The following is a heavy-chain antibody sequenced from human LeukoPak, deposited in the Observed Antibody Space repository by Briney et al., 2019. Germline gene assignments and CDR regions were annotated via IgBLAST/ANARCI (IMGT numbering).Heavy chain of an antibody. CDR2: VHPDNGNT. CDR1: GYPFTKWE. V-gene: IGHV1-8*01. D-gene: IGHD1-14*01. Sequence: ASVKVSCKTSGYPFTKWEINWVRQAAGQGLEWLGWVHPDNGNTYYAQRFWGRVTMSRNTSTTTAYMELSGLRSNDTAVYFCATGPRNDPWGQGTLVTVSS. J-gene: IGHJ5*02. CDR3: ATGPRNDP.